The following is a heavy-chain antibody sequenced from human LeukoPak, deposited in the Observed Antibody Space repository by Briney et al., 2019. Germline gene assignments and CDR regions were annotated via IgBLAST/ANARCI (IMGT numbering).Heavy chain of an antibody. J-gene: IGHJ4*02. CDR2: TYYRSKLYN. V-gene: IGHV6-1*01. CDR3: ARGARYSSGWYFPFDY. CDR1: GDSVSSNSAA. Sequence: SQTLSLTCAISGDSVSSNSAAWHWLRQSPSRGLEWLGSTYYRSKLYNDYAVSVKSRITINPDTSKNQFSLQLNSVTPEDTAVYYCARGARYSSGWYFPFDYWGQGTLVTVSS. D-gene: IGHD6-19*01.